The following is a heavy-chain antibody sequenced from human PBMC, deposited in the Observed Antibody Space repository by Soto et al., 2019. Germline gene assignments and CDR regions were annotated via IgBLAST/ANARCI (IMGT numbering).Heavy chain of an antibody. CDR3: ARSSKGRRSGPKYYYYGMDV. V-gene: IGHV1-69*06. Sequence: SVKVSCKASGGTFSSYAISWVRQAPGQGLEWMGGIIPIFGTANYAQKFQGRVTITADKSTSTAYMELSSLRSEDTAVYYCARSSKGRRSGPKYYYYGMDVWGQGTTVTVSS. CDR1: GGTFSSYA. J-gene: IGHJ6*02. CDR2: IIPIFGTA. D-gene: IGHD5-12*01.